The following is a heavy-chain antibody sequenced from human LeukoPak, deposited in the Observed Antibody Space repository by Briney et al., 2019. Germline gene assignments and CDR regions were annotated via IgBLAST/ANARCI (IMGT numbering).Heavy chain of an antibody. Sequence: PGGSLRLSCAASGFTVSSNYMSWVRQAPGKGLEWVSAISGSGGSTYYADSVKGRFTISRDNSKNTLYLQMNSLRAEDTALYYCAKGGSSQPFYFDYWGQGTLVTVSS. V-gene: IGHV3-23*01. CDR3: AKGGSSQPFYFDY. J-gene: IGHJ4*02. CDR1: GFTVSSNY. D-gene: IGHD6-13*01. CDR2: ISGSGGST.